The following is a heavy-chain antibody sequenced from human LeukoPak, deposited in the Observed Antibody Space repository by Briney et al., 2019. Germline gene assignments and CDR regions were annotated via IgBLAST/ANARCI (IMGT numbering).Heavy chain of an antibody. Sequence: GGSLRLSCAASGFTFDNYAMTWVRQAAGKGLEWVSAISGSGGSTYYADSVKGRFTISRDNSKNTLYLQMNSLRVEDTALYYCAKDRGGSGSARRVDYWGQGTLVTVSS. CDR3: AKDRGGSGSARRVDY. CDR1: GFTFDNYA. J-gene: IGHJ4*02. CDR2: ISGSGGST. D-gene: IGHD2-15*01. V-gene: IGHV3-23*01.